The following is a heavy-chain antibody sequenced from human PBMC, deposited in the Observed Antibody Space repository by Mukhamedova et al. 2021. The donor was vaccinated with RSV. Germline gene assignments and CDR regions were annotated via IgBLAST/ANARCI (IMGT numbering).Heavy chain of an antibody. J-gene: IGHJ3*02. Sequence: SDYNMNWVRQAPGKGLEWVSSISTTSSYINYADSLNGRFTISRDNAKNSLFLQMNSLRAEDMAVYYCARDTVTQGSDTFDIWGQG. CDR2: ISTTSSYI. V-gene: IGHV3-21*01. CDR1: SDYN. D-gene: IGHD4-17*01. CDR3: ARDTVTQGSDTFDI.